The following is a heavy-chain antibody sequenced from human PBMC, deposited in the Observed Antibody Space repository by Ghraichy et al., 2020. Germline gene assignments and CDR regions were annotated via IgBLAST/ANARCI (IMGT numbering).Heavy chain of an antibody. J-gene: IGHJ4*02. CDR2: IHYSGTT. CDR1: GGSISSYS. CDR3: ARWGGAGDRPFDY. D-gene: IGHD7-27*01. Sequence: SETLSLTCTVSGGSISSYSWSWIRQPPGKGLEWIAYIHYSGTTNSNPSLKSRVTISVDTSKNQFSLKLTSVTAADTAVYYCARWGGAGDRPFDYWGQGTLVTVSS. V-gene: IGHV4-59*01.